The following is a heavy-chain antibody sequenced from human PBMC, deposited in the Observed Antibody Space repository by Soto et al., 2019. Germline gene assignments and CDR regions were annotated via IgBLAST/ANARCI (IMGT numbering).Heavy chain of an antibody. J-gene: IGHJ3*02. CDR1: GFTFSSYG. Sequence: SLRLSCAASGFTFSSYGIHWVRQAPGKGLEWVAVIWYDGSNKYYADSVKGRFTISRDNSKNTLYLQMNSLRAEDTAVYYCAREQPYYYDSSGSPEDAFDIWGQGTMVTVSS. CDR2: IWYDGSNK. D-gene: IGHD3-22*01. V-gene: IGHV3-33*01. CDR3: AREQPYYYDSSGSPEDAFDI.